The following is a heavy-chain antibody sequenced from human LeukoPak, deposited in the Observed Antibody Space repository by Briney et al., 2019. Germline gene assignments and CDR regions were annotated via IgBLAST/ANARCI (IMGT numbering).Heavy chain of an antibody. D-gene: IGHD1-7*01. CDR2: ISAYTSST. Sequence: ASVTVSCKAAGYTFTNYGVSWVRQAPGQGLEWMGWISAYTSSTTYAQNFQGRVTMTTDTSTNTAYMELRSLRSDDTAVYYCARDHTKYNWNSSDAFDIWGQGTMVTVSS. J-gene: IGHJ3*02. CDR1: GYTFTNYG. CDR3: ARDHTKYNWNSSDAFDI. V-gene: IGHV1-18*01.